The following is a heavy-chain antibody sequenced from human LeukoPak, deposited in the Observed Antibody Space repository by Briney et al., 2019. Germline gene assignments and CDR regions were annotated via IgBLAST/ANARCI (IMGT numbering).Heavy chain of an antibody. CDR3: AREADPLTIFGVVTPDY. Sequence: GGSLRLSCAASGFTFSSYWMSWVRQAPGKGLEWVANIKQDGSEKYYVDPVKGRFTISRDNAKNSLYLQMNSLRAEDTALYYCAREADPLTIFGVVTPDYWGQGTLVTVSS. CDR2: IKQDGSEK. D-gene: IGHD3-3*01. CDR1: GFTFSSYW. V-gene: IGHV3-7*03. J-gene: IGHJ4*02.